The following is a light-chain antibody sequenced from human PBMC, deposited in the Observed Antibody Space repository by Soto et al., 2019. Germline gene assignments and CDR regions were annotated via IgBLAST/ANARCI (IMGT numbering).Light chain of an antibody. J-gene: IGLJ3*02. Sequence: QTVVTQEPSFSVSPGRTVTLTCGLSSGSVSSSYYPSWYQQTPGQAPRALIYSTNIRSSGVPDRFSGSILGNKAALTITGAQADDEAHYYCLLYMGRGLNWVFGGGTKLTVL. CDR3: LLYMGRGLNWV. V-gene: IGLV8-61*01. CDR1: SGSVSSSYY. CDR2: STN.